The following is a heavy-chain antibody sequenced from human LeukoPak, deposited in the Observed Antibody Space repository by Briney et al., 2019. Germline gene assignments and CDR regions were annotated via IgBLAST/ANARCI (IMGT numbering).Heavy chain of an antibody. J-gene: IGHJ4*02. CDR3: AREMATIPTYFDY. D-gene: IGHD5-24*01. Sequence: SETLSLTCTVSDYSISSGYYWGWIRQPPGKGLEWIGYIYYSGSTNYNPSLKSRVTISVDTSKNQFSLKLSSVTAADTAVYYCAREMATIPTYFDYWGQGTLVTVSS. V-gene: IGHV4-61*01. CDR1: DYSISSGYY. CDR2: IYYSGST.